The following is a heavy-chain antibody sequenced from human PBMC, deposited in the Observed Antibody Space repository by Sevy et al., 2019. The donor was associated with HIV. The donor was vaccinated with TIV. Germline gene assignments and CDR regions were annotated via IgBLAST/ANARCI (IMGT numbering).Heavy chain of an antibody. J-gene: IGHJ4*02. V-gene: IGHV3-23*01. CDR2: FSFGCGRI. CDR1: GFTFAKYS. D-gene: IGHD2-8*01. Sequence: GESLKISCAASGFTFAKYSMSWVRQAPGKGLEWVSTFSFGCGRINYADSVKGRFTISRDDSKNTLFLQMNSLRAEYTATYFRAREGCTQPHDYWGQGTLVTVSS. CDR3: AREGCTQPHDY.